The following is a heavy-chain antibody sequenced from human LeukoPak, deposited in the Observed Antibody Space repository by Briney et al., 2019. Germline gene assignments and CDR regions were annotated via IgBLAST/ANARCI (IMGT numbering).Heavy chain of an antibody. V-gene: IGHV1-18*01. D-gene: IGHD3-3*01. Sequence: ASVNVSCTTSVYTFTTYGLSWLRQVPGQGLEWMGWISTYNVDSNTARKFEGRFTMTTDTSTSTVYMELRSLRSDDAAVYYCARDDCITSGIRGLGCIDYWGQGTLVTVSS. J-gene: IGHJ4*02. CDR3: ARDDCITSGIRGLGCIDY. CDR1: VYTFTTYG. CDR2: ISTYNVDS.